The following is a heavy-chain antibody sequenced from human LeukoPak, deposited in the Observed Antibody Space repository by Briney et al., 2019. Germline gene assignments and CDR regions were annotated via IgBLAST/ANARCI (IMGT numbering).Heavy chain of an antibody. J-gene: IGHJ5*02. CDR3: ARRIGPYGSGSYLSPWFDP. Sequence: SETLSLTCTASGDSIRSYYWGWIRQPPGRGLEYIGYIYSSGSTSYNPSLKSRVTMSVDTSKNQFSLKLSSVTAVDTAVYYCARRIGPYGSGSYLSPWFDPWGQGTLVTVSS. CDR2: IYSSGST. CDR1: GDSIRSYY. V-gene: IGHV4-4*09. D-gene: IGHD3-10*01.